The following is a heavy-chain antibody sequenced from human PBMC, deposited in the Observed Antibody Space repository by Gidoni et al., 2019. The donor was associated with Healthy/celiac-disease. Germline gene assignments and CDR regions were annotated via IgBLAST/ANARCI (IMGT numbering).Heavy chain of an antibody. Sequence: QVQLVQSGAEVKKPGSSVKVSCKASGGTFSSYAISWVRQAPGQGLEWMGGIIPIFGTANYAQKFQGRVTITADESTSTAYMELSSLRSEDTAVYYCAIRPEYCTNGVCSYYFDYWGQGTLVTVSS. CDR3: AIRPEYCTNGVCSYYFDY. V-gene: IGHV1-69*01. D-gene: IGHD2-8*01. J-gene: IGHJ4*02. CDR2: IIPIFGTA. CDR1: GGTFSSYA.